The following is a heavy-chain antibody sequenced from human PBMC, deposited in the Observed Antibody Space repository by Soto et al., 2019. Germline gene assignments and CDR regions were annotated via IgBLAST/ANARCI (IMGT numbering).Heavy chain of an antibody. V-gene: IGHV1-2*02. CDR3: ARWAVAYYYDSPLDH. D-gene: IGHD3-22*01. CDR1: GYTFTGYY. Sequence: ASVKVSCKASGYTFTGYYMHWVRQAPGQGLEWMGWINPNSGGTNYAQKFQGRVTMTRDTSISTAYMELSRLRSDDTAVYYCARWAVAYYYDSPLDHWGQGTLVTVSS. J-gene: IGHJ5*02. CDR2: INPNSGGT.